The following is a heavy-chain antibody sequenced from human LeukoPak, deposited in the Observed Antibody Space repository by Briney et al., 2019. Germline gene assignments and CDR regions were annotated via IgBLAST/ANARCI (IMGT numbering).Heavy chain of an antibody. D-gene: IGHD5-24*01. V-gene: IGHV4-61*02. Sequence: PSQTLSLTCTVSGGSISSGSYYWSWIRQPAGKGLEWIGRMYTSGSTNYNPSLKSRVTISVDTSKNQFSLQLSSVTPEDTAVYYCARQNNTYHHYNLGWFDPWGQGTLVTVSS. CDR2: MYTSGST. J-gene: IGHJ5*02. CDR3: ARQNNTYHHYNLGWFDP. CDR1: GGSISSGSYY.